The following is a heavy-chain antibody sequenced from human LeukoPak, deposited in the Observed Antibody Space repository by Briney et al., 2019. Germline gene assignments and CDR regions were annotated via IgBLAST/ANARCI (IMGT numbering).Heavy chain of an antibody. CDR2: IHSSSGSI. CDR1: GFNFTNYN. Sequence: KPGGSLRLSCAASGFNFTNYNMNWVRQAPGKGLEWVSSIHSSSGSIYYADSLKGRFTISRDNAKNSLYLQMNSLRAEDTAVYYCARDVPLDYWGQGTLVTVSS. J-gene: IGHJ4*02. CDR3: ARDVPLDY. V-gene: IGHV3-21*01.